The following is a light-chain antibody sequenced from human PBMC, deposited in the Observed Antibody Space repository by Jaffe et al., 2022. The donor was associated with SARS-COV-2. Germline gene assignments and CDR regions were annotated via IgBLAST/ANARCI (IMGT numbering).Light chain of an antibody. Sequence: EIVMTQSPATLSVSPGERVTLSCRASESLSGNLAWYQQKPGQPPRLLIYGASTRATGIPVRFSGSGSGTGFTLTISSLQSEDFAVYYCHHYDNWPPGFGQGTKVEI. V-gene: IGKV3-15*01. CDR3: HHYDNWPPG. J-gene: IGKJ1*01. CDR1: ESLSGN. CDR2: GAS.